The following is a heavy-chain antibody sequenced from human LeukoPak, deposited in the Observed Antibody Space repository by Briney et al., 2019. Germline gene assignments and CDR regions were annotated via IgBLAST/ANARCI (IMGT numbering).Heavy chain of an antibody. D-gene: IGHD6-19*01. Sequence: SETLSLTCTVSGGSISSGGYYWSWIRQHPGKGLEWIGYIYYSGSTYYNPSLKSRVTISVDTSKNQFSLKLSSVTAADTAVYYCARVRCPSGFLADYWGQGTLVTVSS. CDR1: GGSISSGGYY. V-gene: IGHV4-31*03. J-gene: IGHJ4*02. CDR2: IYYSGST. CDR3: ARVRCPSGFLADY.